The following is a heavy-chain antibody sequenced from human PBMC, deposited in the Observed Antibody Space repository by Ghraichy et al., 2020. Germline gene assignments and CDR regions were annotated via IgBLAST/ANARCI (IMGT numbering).Heavy chain of an antibody. CDR2: INPNSGGT. D-gene: IGHD3-16*01. J-gene: IGHJ4*02. V-gene: IGHV1-2*02. CDR1: GYTFTGYY. Sequence: GGSLRLSCKASGYTFTGYYMHWVRQAPGQGLEWMGWINPNSGGTNYAQKFQGRVTMTRDTSISTAYMELSRLRSDDTAVYYCARDLGLNDYWGQGTLVTVSS. CDR3: ARDLGLNDY.